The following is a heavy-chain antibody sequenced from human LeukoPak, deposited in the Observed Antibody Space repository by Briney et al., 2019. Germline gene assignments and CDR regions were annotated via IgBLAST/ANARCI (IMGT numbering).Heavy chain of an antibody. D-gene: IGHD3-10*01. CDR1: GFTFTNYG. J-gene: IGHJ4*02. CDR2: ITYDGYYK. V-gene: IGHV3-30*03. Sequence: GGSLRLSCAASGFTFTNYGMHWVRQAPGKGLEWVALITYDGYYKYYSDSVKGRFTISSDTSKNTLYLQMNSLRAEDTAVYYCARDLSPVVRASPMGYWGQRTPVTVSS. CDR3: ARDLSPVVRASPMGY.